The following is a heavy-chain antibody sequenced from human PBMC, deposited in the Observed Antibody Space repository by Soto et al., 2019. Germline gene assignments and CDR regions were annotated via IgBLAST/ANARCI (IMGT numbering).Heavy chain of an antibody. V-gene: IGHV1-18*01. CDR2: ISGYNGNT. J-gene: IGHJ6*02. CDR1: SFIFTSYG. CDR3: ATSGGHHFGMDV. Sequence: ASVKVSCKASSFIFTSYGINWVRQAPGQGLEWMGWISGYNGNTKYGQKFQGRVTLTADTSTATAFMEVRSLRCDDSAVYYCATSGGHHFGMDVWGQGTTVTVSS. D-gene: IGHD2-8*02.